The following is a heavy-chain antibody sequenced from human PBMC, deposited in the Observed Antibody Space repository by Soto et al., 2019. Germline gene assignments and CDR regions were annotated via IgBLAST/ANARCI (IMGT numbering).Heavy chain of an antibody. CDR3: ARDIVVVPAAGGWFDP. CDR2: IYHSGST. V-gene: IGHV4-4*02. J-gene: IGHJ5*02. Sequence: QVQLQESGPGLVKPSGTLSLTCAVSGGSISSSNWWSWLRPPPGKGLELIGEIYHSGSTNYNPSLKSRVTISVDKSKNQVSLKLSSVTAADTAVYYCARDIVVVPAAGGWFDPWGQGTLVIVSS. D-gene: IGHD2-2*01. CDR1: GGSISSSNW.